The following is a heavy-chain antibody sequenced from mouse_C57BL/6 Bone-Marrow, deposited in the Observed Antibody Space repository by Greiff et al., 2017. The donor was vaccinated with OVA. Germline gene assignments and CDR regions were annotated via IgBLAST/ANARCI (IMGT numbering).Heavy chain of an antibody. D-gene: IGHD2-1*01. Sequence: EVQGVESGGDLVKPGGSLKLSCAASGFTFSSYGMSWVRQTPDKRLEWVATISSGGSYTNYQDSVKGRFTISRDNTSNTLYLQHSSLKFEDTAMYYCASEGFNYYANYDYAMDYWVQGTAVTVSS. CDR3: ASEGFNYYANYDYAMDY. J-gene: IGHJ4*01. CDR1: GFTFSSYG. CDR2: ISSGGSYT. V-gene: IGHV5-6*01.